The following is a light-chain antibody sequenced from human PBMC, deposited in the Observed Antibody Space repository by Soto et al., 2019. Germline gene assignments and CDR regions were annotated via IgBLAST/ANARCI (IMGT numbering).Light chain of an antibody. CDR1: QSVKRRS. Sequence: DTVLTQSPGTLSLSPGGRATLSCRAGQSVKRRSLAWYQQKPGQAPRLLIYDASSRATGIPDRFSGSGSGTDFTLTISRLEPEDFAMYYCQQYGNSPQTFDQGTKVEIK. J-gene: IGKJ1*01. V-gene: IGKV3-20*01. CDR3: QQYGNSPQT. CDR2: DAS.